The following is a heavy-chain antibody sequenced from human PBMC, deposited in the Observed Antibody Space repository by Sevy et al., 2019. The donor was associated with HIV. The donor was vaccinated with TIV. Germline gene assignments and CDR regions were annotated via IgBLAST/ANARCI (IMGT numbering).Heavy chain of an antibody. V-gene: IGHV4-4*07. D-gene: IGHD7-27*01. CDR1: GDSFSSYF. CDR3: ARTNWVTATNGFSNSYHFDY. Sequence: SETLSLTCTVSGDSFSSYFWAWIRQPAGKGLEWIGRINTTGSTNYNPSLKSRVTMSVDTSKSQFSLKVTSLTAADTATYYCARTNWVTATNGFSNSYHFDYWGQGSLVIVSS. J-gene: IGHJ4*02. CDR2: INTTGST.